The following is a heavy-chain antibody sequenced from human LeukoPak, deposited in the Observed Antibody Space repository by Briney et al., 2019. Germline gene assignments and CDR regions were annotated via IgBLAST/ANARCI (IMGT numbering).Heavy chain of an antibody. CDR1: GYTFTAYY. CDR3: ARDRVVVPAAFDY. Sequence: ASVKVSCKASGYTFTAYYMHWVRQAPGQGLEWMGRINPNSGGTNYAQKFQGRVTMTRDTSISTAYMELSRLRSDGTAVYYWARDRVVVPAAFDYWGQGTLVTVS. D-gene: IGHD2-2*01. CDR2: INPNSGGT. J-gene: IGHJ4*02. V-gene: IGHV1-2*06.